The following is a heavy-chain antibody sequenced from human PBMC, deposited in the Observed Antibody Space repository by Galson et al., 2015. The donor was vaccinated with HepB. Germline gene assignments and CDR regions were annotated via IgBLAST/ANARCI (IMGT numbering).Heavy chain of an antibody. D-gene: IGHD3-10*01. CDR3: ARAPGAVYYYGMDV. J-gene: IGHJ6*02. Sequence: SCKASGYTFTSYAMHWVRQAPGQRLEWMGWINAGNGNTKYSQKFQGRVTITRDTSASTAYMELSSLRSEDTAVYYCARAPGAVYYYGMDVWGQGTTVTVSS. V-gene: IGHV1-3*01. CDR2: INAGNGNT. CDR1: GYTFTSYA.